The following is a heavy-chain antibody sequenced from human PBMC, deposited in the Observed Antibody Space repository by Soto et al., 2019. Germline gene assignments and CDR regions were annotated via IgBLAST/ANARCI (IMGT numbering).Heavy chain of an antibody. CDR1: GGSISSDD. CDR3: AKGDKWESLLDC. V-gene: IGHV4-59*12. D-gene: IGHD1-26*01. Sequence: PSETLSLTCTVSGGSISSDDWSWIRQHPGKGLEWIGYIYYSGSTYYNPSLKSRITISVDTSKNQFSLKLSSVTAADTAVYYCAKGDKWESLLDCWGQGTLVTVSS. J-gene: IGHJ4*02. CDR2: IYYSGST.